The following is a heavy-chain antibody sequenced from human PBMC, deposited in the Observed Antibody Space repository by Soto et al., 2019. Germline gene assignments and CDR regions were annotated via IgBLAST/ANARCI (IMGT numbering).Heavy chain of an antibody. V-gene: IGHV4-34*01. D-gene: IGHD3-16*02. J-gene: IGHJ3*02. CDR3: ARGAPRYYDYIWGSYRSQGPNDAFDI. CDR1: GGSFSGYY. CDR2: INHSGRT. Sequence: QVQLQQWGAGLLKPSETLSLTCAVYGGSFSGYYWSWIRQPPGKGLEWIGEINHSGRTNYNPSLKGRVTISVDTSKNQFSLKLSSVTAADTAVYYCARGAPRYYDYIWGSYRSQGPNDAFDIWGQGTMVTVSS.